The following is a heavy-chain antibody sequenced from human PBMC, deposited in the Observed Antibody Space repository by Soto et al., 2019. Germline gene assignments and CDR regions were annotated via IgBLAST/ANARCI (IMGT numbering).Heavy chain of an antibody. CDR2: IYPGDSDT. D-gene: IGHD3-22*01. V-gene: IGHV5-51*01. J-gene: IGHJ3*02. Sequence: GESLKISCKGSGYSFTSYWIGWVRQMPGKGLEWMGIIYPGDSDTRYSPSFQGQVTISADKSISTAYLQWSSLKASDTAMYYCARIRGMIVVVLPGAFDIWGQWTMVTVSS. CDR1: GYSFTSYW. CDR3: ARIRGMIVVVLPGAFDI.